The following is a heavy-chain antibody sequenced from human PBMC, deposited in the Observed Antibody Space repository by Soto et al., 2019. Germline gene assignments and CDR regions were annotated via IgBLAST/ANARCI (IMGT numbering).Heavy chain of an antibody. D-gene: IGHD4-17*01. J-gene: IGHJ4*02. CDR2: ISYDGSNK. CDR3: AKDETTVTTYFLDY. V-gene: IGHV3-30*18. CDR1: GFTFSSYG. Sequence: PGGSLRLSCAASGFTFSSYGMHWVRQAPGKGLEWVAVISYDGSNKYYADSVKGRFTISRDNSKNTLYLQMNSLRAEDTAVYYCAKDETTVTTYFLDYWGQGTLVTVTS.